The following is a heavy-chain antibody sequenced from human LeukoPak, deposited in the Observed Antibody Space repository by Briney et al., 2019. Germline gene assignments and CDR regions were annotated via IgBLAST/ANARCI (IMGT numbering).Heavy chain of an antibody. J-gene: IGHJ5*02. CDR1: TVSVTSYY. CDR2: IDYSGST. CDR3: AKGGCQGSSTSCSLPKKRNWFDP. D-gene: IGHD2-2*01. V-gene: IGHV4-59*02. Sequence: SETLSLTCTVSTVSVTSYYWTWIRQPPGKGLEWIGYIDYSGSTNYNPSLKSRVTISVDTSKNQFSLKVSSVTAADTAVYYCAKGGCQGSSTSCSLPKKRNWFDPWGQGTLVTVSS.